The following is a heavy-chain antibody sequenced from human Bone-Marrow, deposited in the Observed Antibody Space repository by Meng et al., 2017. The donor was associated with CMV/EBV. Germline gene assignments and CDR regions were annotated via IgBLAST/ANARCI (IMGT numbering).Heavy chain of an antibody. Sequence: GESLKISCAASGFTFSNAWMSWVRQAPGKGLEWVGRIKSKTDGGTTDYAAPVKGRFTISRDDSKNTLYLQMNSLKTEDTAVYYCTTDRRGEDGFSYYYYGMDVWGQGTTVTVSS. CDR3: TTDRRGEDGFSYYYYGMDV. CDR1: GFTFSNAW. CDR2: IKSKTDGGTT. J-gene: IGHJ6*02. V-gene: IGHV3-15*01. D-gene: IGHD3-16*01.